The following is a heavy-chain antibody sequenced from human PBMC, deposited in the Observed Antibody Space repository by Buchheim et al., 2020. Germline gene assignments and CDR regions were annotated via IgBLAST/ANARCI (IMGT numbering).Heavy chain of an antibody. J-gene: IGHJ6*02. CDR3: ASSTYYDFWSGYLGYYYYGMDV. V-gene: IGHV4-59*08. CDR2: IYYSGST. Sequence: QVQLQESGPGLVKPSETLSLTCTVSGGSISSYYWSWIRQPPGKGLEWIGYIYYSGSTNYNPSLKSRVTISVDPSKNPFSLKLSSVTAADTAVYYCASSTYYDFWSGYLGYYYYGMDVWGQGTT. D-gene: IGHD3-3*01. CDR1: GGSISSYY.